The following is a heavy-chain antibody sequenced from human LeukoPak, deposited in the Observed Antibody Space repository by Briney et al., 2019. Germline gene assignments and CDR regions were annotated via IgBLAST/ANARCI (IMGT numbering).Heavy chain of an antibody. V-gene: IGHV1-8*01. Sequence: GASVKVSCKASGYTFTSYDINWVRQATGQGLEWMGRMNPNSGNTGYAQKFQGRVTMTRNTSISTAYMELSSLRSEDTAVYYCARSQRAAADYYFDYWGQGTLSPSPQ. D-gene: IGHD6-13*01. CDR2: MNPNSGNT. J-gene: IGHJ4*02. CDR3: ARSQRAAADYYFDY. CDR1: GYTFTSYD.